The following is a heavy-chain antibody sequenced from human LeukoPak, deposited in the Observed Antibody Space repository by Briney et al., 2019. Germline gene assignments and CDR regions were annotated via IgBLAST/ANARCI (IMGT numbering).Heavy chain of an antibody. J-gene: IGHJ5*02. CDR1: GGSFSGYY. CDR2: INHSGTT. D-gene: IGHD3-16*01. CDR3: ARGNPPLLRLGEYNWFDP. V-gene: IGHV4-34*01. Sequence: SETLSLTCAVYGGSFSGYYWTWIRQPPGKGLEWIGEINHSGTTNYTPSLKSRVAISVDTSKNQFSLKLSSVTAADTAVYYCARGNPPLLRLGEYNWFDPWGQGTLVTVSS.